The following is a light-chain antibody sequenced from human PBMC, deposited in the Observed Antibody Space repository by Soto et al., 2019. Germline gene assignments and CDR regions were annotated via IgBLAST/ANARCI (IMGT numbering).Light chain of an antibody. CDR1: QGIRKY. J-gene: IGKJ5*01. V-gene: IGKV1-33*01. Sequence: DILLTQSPSSLSASVGDRVTITCQASQGIRKYLNWYHQKPGEAPKPLIYDASTLDTGVTSRFRGSGSGTVFTFTSSRLQPGDAGTYYCQQYEKLPITFGQGTRLE. CDR3: QQYEKLPIT. CDR2: DAS.